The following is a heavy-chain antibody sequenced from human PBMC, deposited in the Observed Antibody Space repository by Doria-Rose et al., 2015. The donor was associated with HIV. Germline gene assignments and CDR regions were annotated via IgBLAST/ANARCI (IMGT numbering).Heavy chain of an antibody. Sequence: LTCAVYGGSFSGYYWTWIRQSPVKGLEWIGEINHGGSTNYNPSLKSRVTISLDMSKNQFSLKVTSVTAADTAVYYCARGPSDFGDYVAFQHWGQGTLGNGS. CDR2: INHGGST. CDR3: ARGPSDFGDYVAFQH. V-gene: IGHV4-34*01. J-gene: IGHJ1*01. D-gene: IGHD4-17*01. CDR1: GGSFSGYY.